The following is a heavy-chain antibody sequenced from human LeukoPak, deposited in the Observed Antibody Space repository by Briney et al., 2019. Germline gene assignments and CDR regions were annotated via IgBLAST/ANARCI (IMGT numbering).Heavy chain of an antibody. J-gene: IGHJ4*02. D-gene: IGHD5/OR15-5a*01. CDR1: GFTVSSYY. CDR3: ARYYRKCLPVGYGV. CDR2: IYSGGSP. V-gene: IGHV3-66*02. Sequence: GGSLRLSCAASGFTVSSYYMSWVRQAPGKGLEWVSDIYSGGSPYYAASVKSRFTIFRDNSKNTLYLQMNSLRAEDTAVYYCARYYRKCLPVGYGVWGQGTLVTVSS.